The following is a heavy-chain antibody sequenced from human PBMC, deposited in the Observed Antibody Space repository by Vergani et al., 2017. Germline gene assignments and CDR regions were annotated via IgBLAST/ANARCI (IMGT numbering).Heavy chain of an antibody. D-gene: IGHD3-3*01. J-gene: IGHJ3*02. CDR2: IWYDGSNK. V-gene: IGHV3-33*01. Sequence: QVQLVESGGGVVQPGRSLRLSCAASGFTFSSYGMHWVRQAPGKGLEWVAVIWYDGSNKYYADSVKGRFTISRDNSKNTLYLQMYSLRAEDTAVYYCARESHYDFWSGYYNGGAFDIWGQGTMVTVSS. CDR3: ARESHYDFWSGYYNGGAFDI. CDR1: GFTFSSYG.